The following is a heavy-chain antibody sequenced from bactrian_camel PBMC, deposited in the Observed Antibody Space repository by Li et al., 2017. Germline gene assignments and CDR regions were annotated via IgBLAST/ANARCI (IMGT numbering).Heavy chain of an antibody. CDR1: GYTGGRHC. J-gene: IGHJ4*01. V-gene: IGHV3S19*01. D-gene: IGHD7*01. Sequence: DVQLVESGGGSVQTGGSLRLSCTASGYTGGRHCMAWFRQAPGKEREGVASIRTGYPGASDYADSVKGRFTISQDKAAENTVYLQMSSLKPEDTAMYYCAADRLRCLQTGATTPTLSSEAWNYWGQGTQVTVS. CDR2: IRTGYPGAS. CDR3: AADRLRCLQTGATTPTLSSEAWNY.